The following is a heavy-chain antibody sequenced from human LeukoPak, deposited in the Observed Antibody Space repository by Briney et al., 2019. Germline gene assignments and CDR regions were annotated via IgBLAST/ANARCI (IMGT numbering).Heavy chain of an antibody. CDR3: ARHDHYSGGSCVY. CDR2: IKQDRSEK. J-gene: IGHJ4*02. CDR1: GFTFSSYW. D-gene: IGHD2-15*01. Sequence: GGSLRLSCAASGFTFSSYWMSWVRQAPGKGLEWVAHIKQDRSEKYYVHSVKGRFTISRDNAKNSLYLQMNSLRAEDTAAYYCARHDHYSGGSCVYWGQGTLVTVSS. V-gene: IGHV3-7*01.